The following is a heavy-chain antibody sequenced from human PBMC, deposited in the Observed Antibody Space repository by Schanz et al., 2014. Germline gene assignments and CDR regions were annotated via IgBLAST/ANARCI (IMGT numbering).Heavy chain of an antibody. J-gene: IGHJ6*02. D-gene: IGHD3-10*01. Sequence: QVQLVQSGGEVKKPGASATVSCKASGYTFNNHGISWVRQAPGQGLEWMGWISVYHGHTNYAEKVHGRVTMTTDTSTGAAYMELRSLISDDTAVYYCVRDAGWAFGDYHGMDVWGQGTSVTVSS. CDR3: VRDAGWAFGDYHGMDV. CDR2: ISVYHGHT. V-gene: IGHV1-18*01. CDR1: GYTFNNHG.